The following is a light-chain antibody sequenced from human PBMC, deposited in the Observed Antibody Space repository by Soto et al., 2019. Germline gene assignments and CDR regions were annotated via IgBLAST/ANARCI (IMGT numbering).Light chain of an antibody. CDR2: LEGSGSY. CDR3: ETWDSNTRV. Sequence: QLVLTQSSSASASLGSSVKLTCTLSSGHSSYIIAWHQQQPGKAPRYLMKLEGSGSYNKGSGVPDRFSGSNSGADRYLTISNRQFEYEADYYCETWDSNTRVFGGGTKLTVL. V-gene: IGLV4-60*02. CDR1: SGHSSYI. J-gene: IGLJ3*02.